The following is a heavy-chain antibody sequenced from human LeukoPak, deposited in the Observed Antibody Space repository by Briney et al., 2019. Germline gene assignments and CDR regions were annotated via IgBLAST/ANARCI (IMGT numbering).Heavy chain of an antibody. J-gene: IGHJ5*02. V-gene: IGHV4-34*01. CDR3: ARHGIAVAGTLFWFDP. CDR1: GGSFSGYY. CDR2: INHSGST. D-gene: IGHD6-19*01. Sequence: PSETLSLTCAVYGGSFSGYYWSWIRQPPGKGLEWIGEINHSGSTNYNPSLKSRVTISVDTSKNQFSLKLSSVTAADTAVYYCARHGIAVAGTLFWFDPWGQGTLVTVSS.